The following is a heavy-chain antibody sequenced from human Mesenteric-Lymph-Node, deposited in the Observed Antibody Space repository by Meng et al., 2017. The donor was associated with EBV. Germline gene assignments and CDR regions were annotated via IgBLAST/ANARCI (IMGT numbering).Heavy chain of an antibody. CDR3: ARRGIAEGFDF. CDR1: GASFSGYY. CDR2: INHSGST. V-gene: IGHV4-34*01. Sequence: QVQLPQWGAGLLQPSDPLSLTCAVYGASFSGYYWRWIRQPPGKGLEWIGEINHSGSTNYNPSLKSRVSVSLDTSKNQFSLNLTSMTAADTAVYYCARRGIAEGFDFWGQGTLVTVSS. J-gene: IGHJ4*02.